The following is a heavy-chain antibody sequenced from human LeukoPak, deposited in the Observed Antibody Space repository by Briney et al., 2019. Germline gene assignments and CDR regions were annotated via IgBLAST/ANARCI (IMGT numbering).Heavy chain of an antibody. CDR3: ARDGGCDILTGYYQRSYYFDY. CDR1: GYTFTGYY. J-gene: IGHJ4*02. V-gene: IGHV1-2*02. D-gene: IGHD3-9*01. Sequence: GASVKVSCKASGYTFTGYYMHWVRQAPGQGLEWMGWINPNSGGTNYAQKFQGRVTMTRDTSISTAYMELSRLRSDDTAVYYCARDGGCDILTGYYQRSYYFDYWGQGTLVTVSS. CDR2: INPNSGGT.